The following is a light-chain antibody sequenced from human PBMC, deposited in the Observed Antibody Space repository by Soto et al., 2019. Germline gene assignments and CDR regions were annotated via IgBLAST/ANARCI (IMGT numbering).Light chain of an antibody. J-gene: IGLJ1*01. V-gene: IGLV1-44*01. CDR3: AAWDGSLSSYV. CDR2: SYN. Sequence: QSVLTQPPSASGTPGQRVTISCSGSRSNIGNNNVNWFQQLPGTAPKLLIHSYNQRPSGVPDRFSGSNSGTSAFLAIIGLQSEDEADYYCAAWDGSLSSYVFGTGTKVTVL. CDR1: RSNIGNNN.